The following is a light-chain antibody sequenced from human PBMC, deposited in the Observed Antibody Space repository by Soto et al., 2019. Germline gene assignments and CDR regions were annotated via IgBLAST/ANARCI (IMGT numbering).Light chain of an antibody. J-gene: IGKJ1*01. Sequence: DIQMTQSPSSVSASVGDRVTITCRASQGISCWLAWYQQKPGKAPKLLIYKASTLKSGIPSRFSGSGSGTDFTLTISSLQSEDFAVYYCQQYNNWPWTFGQGTKVDIK. V-gene: IGKV1-5*03. CDR3: QQYNNWPWT. CDR1: QGISCW. CDR2: KAS.